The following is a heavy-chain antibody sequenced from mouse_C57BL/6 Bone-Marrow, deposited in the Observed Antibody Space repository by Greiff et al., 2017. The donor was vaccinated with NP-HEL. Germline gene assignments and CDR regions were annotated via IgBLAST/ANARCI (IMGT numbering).Heavy chain of an antibody. V-gene: IGHV5-6*01. CDR2: ISSGGSYT. CDR3: ASLIYYGNPYWYFDV. D-gene: IGHD2-1*01. Sequence: EVKLVESGGDLVKPGGSLKLSCAASGFTFSSYGMSWVRQTPDKRLEWVATISSGGSYTYYPDSVKGRFTISRDHAKNTLYLQMSSLKSEDTAMYYCASLIYYGNPYWYFDVWGTGTTVTVSS. J-gene: IGHJ1*03. CDR1: GFTFSSYG.